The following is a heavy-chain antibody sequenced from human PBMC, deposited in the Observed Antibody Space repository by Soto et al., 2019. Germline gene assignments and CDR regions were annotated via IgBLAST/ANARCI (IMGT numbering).Heavy chain of an antibody. D-gene: IGHD4-17*01. CDR2: INSDGSIA. J-gene: IGHJ6*03. Sequence: EVQLVESGGGLVQPGGSLRLSCAASGFTFSSYYAHWVRQAPGKGLVWVSRINSDGSIADYADSVKGRFTISRDNAKNTLYRQMNSLRAEDTAVYYCARDLIPNDYGGAYYMAGWGKATAVTVSS. V-gene: IGHV3-74*01. CDR3: ARDLIPNDYGGAYYMAG. CDR1: GFTFSSYY.